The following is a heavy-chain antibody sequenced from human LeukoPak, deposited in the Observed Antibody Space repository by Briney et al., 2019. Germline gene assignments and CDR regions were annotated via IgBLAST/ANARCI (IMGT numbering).Heavy chain of an antibody. J-gene: IGHJ4*02. CDR3: AKDIGSSSGDY. Sequence: PGRSLRLSCAAPGFTFDDYAMHWVRQAPGKGPEWVSGISWNSGSIGYADSVKGRFTISRDNAKNSLYLQMNSLRAEDTALYYCAKDIGSSSGDYWGQGTLVTVSS. V-gene: IGHV3-9*01. D-gene: IGHD6-6*01. CDR1: GFTFDDYA. CDR2: ISWNSGSI.